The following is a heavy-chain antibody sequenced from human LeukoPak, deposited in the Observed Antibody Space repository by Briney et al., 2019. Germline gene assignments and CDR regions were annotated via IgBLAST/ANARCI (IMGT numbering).Heavy chain of an antibody. CDR3: AKDISSSGWHRPPFFQH. CDR1: GFTFDDYA. Sequence: AGGSLRLSCAASGFTFDDYAMHWVRQAPGKGLEWVSLISGDGGSTYYADSVKGRFTISRDNSKNSLYLQMNSLRTEDTALYYCAKDISSSGWHRPPFFQHWGQGTLVTVSS. CDR2: ISGDGGST. J-gene: IGHJ1*01. D-gene: IGHD6-19*01. V-gene: IGHV3-43*02.